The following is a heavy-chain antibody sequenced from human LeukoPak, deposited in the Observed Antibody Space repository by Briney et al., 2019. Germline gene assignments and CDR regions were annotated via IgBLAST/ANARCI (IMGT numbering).Heavy chain of an antibody. J-gene: IGHJ4*02. CDR3: ASRGYGFDY. V-gene: IGHV4-34*01. CDR1: GGXFSGYY. Sequence: SETLSLTCAVYGGXFSGYYCSWIRQPPGKGLEWIGEINHSGSTNYNPSLKSRVTISVDTSKNQFSLKLSSVTAADTAVYYCASRGYGFDYRGQGTLVTVSS. CDR2: INHSGST. D-gene: IGHD5-18*01.